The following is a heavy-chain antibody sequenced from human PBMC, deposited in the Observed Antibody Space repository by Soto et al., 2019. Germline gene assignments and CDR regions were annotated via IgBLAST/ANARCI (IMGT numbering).Heavy chain of an antibody. D-gene: IGHD2-15*01. V-gene: IGHV3-23*01. CDR3: AKGRGYCSGGSCYYFDY. CDR2: ISGSGGST. Sequence: GGSLRLSCAASGFTFSSYAMSWVRQAPGKGLEWVSAISGSGGSTYYADSVKGRFTISRDNSKNTLYLQMNSLRAEDTAVYYCAKGRGYCSGGSCYYFDYWGQGTLVTVSS. CDR1: GFTFSSYA. J-gene: IGHJ4*02.